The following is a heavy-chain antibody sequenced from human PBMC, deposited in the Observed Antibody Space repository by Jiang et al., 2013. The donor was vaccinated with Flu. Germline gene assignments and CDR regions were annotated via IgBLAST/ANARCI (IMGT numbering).Heavy chain of an antibody. CDR3: ARSSSYYGYDAFDI. CDR1: GFTVSSNY. J-gene: IGHJ3*02. V-gene: IGHV3-66*01. D-gene: IGHD3-22*01. Sequence: QLVESGGGLVQPGGSLRLSCAASGFTVSSNYMNWVRQAPGKGLEWVSVVYSGGSTYYADSVKGRFTISRDNSKNTLYLQMNSLRAEDTAVYYCARSSSYYGYDAFDIWGQGTMVTVSS. CDR2: VYSGGST.